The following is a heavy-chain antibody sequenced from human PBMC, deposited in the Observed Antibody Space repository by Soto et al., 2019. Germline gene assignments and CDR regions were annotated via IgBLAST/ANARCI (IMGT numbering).Heavy chain of an antibody. D-gene: IGHD4-17*01. J-gene: IGHJ4*02. Sequence: EVQLMESGGGLVQPGGSLRLSCAASGFTFSSYWMSWVRQAPGKGLEWVANIKQDGSEKYYVDSVKGRFTISSDNAKNSLYLQMNSLRAEDTAVYYCASSTGEEEVTTFDYWCQGTLVTVSS. CDR3: ASSTGEEEVTTFDY. V-gene: IGHV3-7*05. CDR1: GFTFSSYW. CDR2: IKQDGSEK.